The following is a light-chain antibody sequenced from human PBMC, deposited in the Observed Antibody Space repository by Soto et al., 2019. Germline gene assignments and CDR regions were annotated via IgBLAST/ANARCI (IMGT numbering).Light chain of an antibody. CDR3: AGWDDSLHGLL. V-gene: IGLV1-47*01. Sequence: QSVLTQPPSASGTPGQRVTISCSGGSSNIGTNYVYWYQQHPGTAPKLLIYRNNLRPSGVPDRFSASKSGTSASLAISGLRSEDEGDYFCAGWDDSLHGLLFGAGTKLTVL. CDR2: RNN. J-gene: IGLJ1*01. CDR1: SSNIGTNY.